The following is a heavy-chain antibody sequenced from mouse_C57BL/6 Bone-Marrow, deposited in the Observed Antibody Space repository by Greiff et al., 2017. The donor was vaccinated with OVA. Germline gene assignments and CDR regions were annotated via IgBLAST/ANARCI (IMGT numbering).Heavy chain of an antibody. J-gene: IGHJ3*01. V-gene: IGHV14-2*01. D-gene: IGHD2-3*01. CDR2: IDPEDGET. CDR1: GFNIKDYY. Sequence: EVQLQQSGAELVKPGASVKLSCTASGFNIKDYYMHWVKQRTEQGLEWIGRIDPEDGETKYASKFQGKATITDDTSSNTAYLQLSSLTSEDTAVYYCARDGYYPAWFAYWGQGTLVTVSA. CDR3: ARDGYYPAWFAY.